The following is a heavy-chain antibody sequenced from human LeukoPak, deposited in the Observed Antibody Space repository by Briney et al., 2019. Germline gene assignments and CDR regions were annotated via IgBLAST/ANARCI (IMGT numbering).Heavy chain of an antibody. CDR1: GFTFDDYA. D-gene: IGHD6-13*01. Sequence: GGSLRLSCAASGFTFDDYAMHWVRQAPGKGLEWVSGISWNSGSIGYADSVKGRFTISGDNAKNSLYLQMNSLRAEDTALYYCAKAESSSWLYYFDYWGQGTLVTVSS. J-gene: IGHJ4*02. V-gene: IGHV3-9*01. CDR2: ISWNSGSI. CDR3: AKAESSSWLYYFDY.